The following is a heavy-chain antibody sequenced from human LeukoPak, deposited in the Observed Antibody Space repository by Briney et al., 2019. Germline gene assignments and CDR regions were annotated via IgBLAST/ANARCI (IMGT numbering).Heavy chain of an antibody. CDR3: AKDRSSSRGKDFDY. CDR2: ISGSGGSI. V-gene: IGHV3-23*01. D-gene: IGHD6-6*01. J-gene: IGHJ4*02. CDR1: GFTFSSYA. Sequence: GGSLRLSCAASGFTFSSYAMSRVRQAPGKGLEWVSTISGSGGSIYYADSVKGRFTISRDYSKNTLYLEMDSLRAEDTAIYYCAKDRSSSRGKDFDYWGQGTLVTVSS.